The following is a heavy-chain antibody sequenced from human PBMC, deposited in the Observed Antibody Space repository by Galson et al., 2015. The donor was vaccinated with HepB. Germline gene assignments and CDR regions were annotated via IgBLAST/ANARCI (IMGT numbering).Heavy chain of an antibody. V-gene: IGHV3-7*03. CDR3: ARHVLLWFGEFYGMGV. CDR2: IKQDGSEK. D-gene: IGHD3-10*01. Sequence: SLRLSCAASGFTFSSYWMSWVRQAPGKGLEWVANIKQDGSEKYYVDSVKGRFTISRDNAKNSLYLQMNSLRAEDTAVYYCARHVLLWFGEFYGMGVWGQGTTVTVSS. CDR1: GFTFSSYW. J-gene: IGHJ6*02.